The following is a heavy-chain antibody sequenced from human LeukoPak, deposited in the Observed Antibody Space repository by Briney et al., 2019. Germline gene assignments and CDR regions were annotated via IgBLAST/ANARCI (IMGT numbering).Heavy chain of an antibody. Sequence: SETLSLTCTVSGVSISTYYWGWIRQPQGKGLEWIGYIYHSGSTKSTPSLKSRVTISVDTSQNQFSLKLSSVTAADTAVYYCARDGYSGSDALWGQGTLVTVSS. D-gene: IGHD5-12*01. CDR2: IYHSGST. CDR1: GVSISTYY. J-gene: IGHJ4*02. CDR3: ARDGYSGSDAL. V-gene: IGHV4-59*13.